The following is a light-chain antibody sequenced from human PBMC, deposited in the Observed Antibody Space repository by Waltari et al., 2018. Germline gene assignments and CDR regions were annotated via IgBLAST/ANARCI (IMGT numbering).Light chain of an antibody. Sequence: DIVMTQSPDSLAVSLGERATINCKSSQSVLSSSNNKNYLVWYQQKPGQPPKLLIYWASTRESGVPDRFSGSGSGTDFTLTISSLQAEDVAVYYCQQYYTTPRTFGLGTKVEIK. CDR2: WAS. CDR1: QSVLSSSNNKNY. V-gene: IGKV4-1*01. J-gene: IGKJ1*01. CDR3: QQYYTTPRT.